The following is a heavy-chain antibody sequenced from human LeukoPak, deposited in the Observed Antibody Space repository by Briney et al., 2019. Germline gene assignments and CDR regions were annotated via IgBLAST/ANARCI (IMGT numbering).Heavy chain of an antibody. CDR3: ARDRDAGQWGAFDI. V-gene: IGHV1-3*01. Sequence: ASVKVSCKASGYTFTSYAMHWVRQAPGQRLEWMGWINAGNGNTKYSQKFQGRVTMTRDTSTSTVYMELSSLRSEDTAVYYCARDRDAGQWGAFDIWGQGTMVTVSS. D-gene: IGHD1-26*01. J-gene: IGHJ3*02. CDR2: INAGNGNT. CDR1: GYTFTSYA.